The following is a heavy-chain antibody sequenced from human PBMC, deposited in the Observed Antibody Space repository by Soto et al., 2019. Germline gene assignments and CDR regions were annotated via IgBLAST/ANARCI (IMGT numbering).Heavy chain of an antibody. CDR2: IYYSGST. J-gene: IGHJ6*03. D-gene: IGHD2-15*01. CDR1: GGSISSYY. CDR3: ARGISLTLYYYYYYYMAV. Sequence: SETLSLTCTVSGGSISSYYWSWIRQPPGKGLEWIGYIYYSGSTNYNPSLKSRVTISVDTSKNQFSLKLSSVTAADTAVYYCARGISLTLYYYYYYYMAVWGKGTTVPVYS. V-gene: IGHV4-59*01.